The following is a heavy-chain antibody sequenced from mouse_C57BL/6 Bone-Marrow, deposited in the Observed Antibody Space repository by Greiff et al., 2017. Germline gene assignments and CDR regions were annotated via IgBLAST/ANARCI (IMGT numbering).Heavy chain of an antibody. J-gene: IGHJ3*01. CDR3: ERLGEYDVYSAWFAY. CDR1: GYAFSSYW. D-gene: IGHD2-14*01. CDR2: IYPGDGDT. V-gene: IGHV1-80*01. Sequence: QVQLQQSGAELVKPGASVKISCKASGYAFSSYWMNWVKQRPGKGLEWIGQIYPGDGDTNYNGKFKGKATLTADKSSSTAYMQLSSLTSEDSAVYFCERLGEYDVYSAWFAYWGQGTLVTVSA.